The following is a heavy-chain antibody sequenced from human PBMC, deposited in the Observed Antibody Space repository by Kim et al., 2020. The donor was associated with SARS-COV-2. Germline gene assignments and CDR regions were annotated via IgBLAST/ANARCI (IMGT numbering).Heavy chain of an antibody. Sequence: IYYADSVQGRFTISRDNAKNSLYLQMNSLRAEDTAVYYCARELAVAGTNYWGQGTLVTVSS. CDR3: ARELAVAGTNY. D-gene: IGHD6-19*01. CDR2: I. V-gene: IGHV3-48*03. J-gene: IGHJ4*02.